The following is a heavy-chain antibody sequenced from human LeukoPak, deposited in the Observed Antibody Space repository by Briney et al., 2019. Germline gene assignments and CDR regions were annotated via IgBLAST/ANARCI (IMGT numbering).Heavy chain of an antibody. J-gene: IGHJ4*02. CDR1: GFTFSRYT. CDR3: ARDRYYGSGRYNYFDY. D-gene: IGHD3-10*01. Sequence: PGRSLRLSCAASGFTFSRYTFHCVRQAPGKGLEWVAVISYDGNSRDYADSVKGRFTISRDNSRDTLFLQMNSLRAEDTAVYYCARDRYYGSGRYNYFDYWGQGTLVTVSS. V-gene: IGHV3-30-3*01. CDR2: ISYDGNSR.